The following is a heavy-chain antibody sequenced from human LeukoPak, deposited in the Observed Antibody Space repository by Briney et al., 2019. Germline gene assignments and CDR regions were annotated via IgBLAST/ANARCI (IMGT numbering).Heavy chain of an antibody. CDR2: IKKDGSEK. V-gene: IGHV3-7*01. CDR3: ARCMSSCYYEQ. CDR1: GFSFSSYW. D-gene: IGHD3-22*01. Sequence: PGGSLRLSCAASGFSFSSYWMTWVRQAPGKGLEWVANIKKDGSEKYYVDSVKGRFTISRDNAKNSLYLQMDKLTDEDTAVYYCARCMSSCYYEQWGQGTLVTVSS. J-gene: IGHJ4*02.